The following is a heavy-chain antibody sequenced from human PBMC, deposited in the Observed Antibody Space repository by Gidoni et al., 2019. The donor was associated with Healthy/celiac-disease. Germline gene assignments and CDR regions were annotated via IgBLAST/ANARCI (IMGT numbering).Heavy chain of an antibody. CDR2: ISAYNGNT. CDR1: GYTFTSYG. Sequence: QVQLVPSGAEVKKPGASVKVSCKASGYTFTSYGISWVRQAPGQGLEWMGWISAYNGNTNYAQKLQGRVTMTTDTSTSTAYMELRSLRSDDTAVYYCARDQASYYDILTGYPMDVWGKGTTVTVSS. J-gene: IGHJ6*04. D-gene: IGHD3-9*01. V-gene: IGHV1-18*01. CDR3: ARDQASYYDILTGYPMDV.